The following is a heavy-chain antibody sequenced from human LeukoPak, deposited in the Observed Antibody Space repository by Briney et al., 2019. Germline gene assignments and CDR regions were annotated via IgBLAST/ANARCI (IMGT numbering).Heavy chain of an antibody. V-gene: IGHV3-21*01. CDR3: VKCRGLTYGYVVFDI. Sequence: GGSLRLSCAASGFTFSSYSMNWLRQAPGKGLEWVSSISSSSSYIYYADSVKGRFTISRDNAKNSLYLQMTSLRSEDTAVYYCVKCRGLTYGYVVFDIWGQGTIVTVSS. D-gene: IGHD3-16*01. J-gene: IGHJ3*02. CDR1: GFTFSSYS. CDR2: ISSSSSYI.